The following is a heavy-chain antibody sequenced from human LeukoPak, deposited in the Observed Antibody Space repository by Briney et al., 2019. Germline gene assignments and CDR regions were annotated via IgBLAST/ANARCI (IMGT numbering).Heavy chain of an antibody. V-gene: IGHV1-24*01. CDR1: GYTLTELS. D-gene: IGHD2-21*02. CDR2: FDPEDGET. J-gene: IGHJ4*02. Sequence: GASVKVSCKVSGYTLTELSMHWVRQAPGKGLEWMGGFDPEDGETIYAQKFQGRVTMTEDTSTDTAYMELSSLRSEDTAVYYCASCGGDCYSDDRNPFDYWGQGTLVTVSS. CDR3: ASCGGDCYSDDRNPFDY.